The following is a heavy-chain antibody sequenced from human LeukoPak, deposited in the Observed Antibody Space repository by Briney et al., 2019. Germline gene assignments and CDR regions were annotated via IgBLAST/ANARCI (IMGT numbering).Heavy chain of an antibody. J-gene: IGHJ4*02. V-gene: IGHV4-4*02. CDR3: AREGGPYRPLDY. CDR1: GGSIDITNY. Sequence: SGTLSLTCGVSGGSIDITNYWSWVRQVPDKGLEWIGEVHLSGRTHYNPSLESRVTMSVDMSENHISLRLTSVTAADTAVYYCAREGGPYRPLDYSGQGTLVTVSS. CDR2: VHLSGRT.